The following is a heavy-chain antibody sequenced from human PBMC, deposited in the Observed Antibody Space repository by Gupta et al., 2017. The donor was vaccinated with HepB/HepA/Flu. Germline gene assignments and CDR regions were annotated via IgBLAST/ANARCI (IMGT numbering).Heavy chain of an antibody. Sequence: QVQLQQWGAGLLKPSETLSLTCAVYGGSFSGYYWSWIRQHPGKGLEWIGEINHSGSTNYNPSLKSRVTISVDTSKNQFSLKLSSVTAADTAVYYCASGVGCSSTSCSPPYYFDYWGQGTLVTVSS. V-gene: IGHV4-34*01. CDR2: INHSGST. D-gene: IGHD2-2*01. CDR3: ASGVGCSSTSCSPPYYFDY. J-gene: IGHJ4*02. CDR1: GGSFSGYY.